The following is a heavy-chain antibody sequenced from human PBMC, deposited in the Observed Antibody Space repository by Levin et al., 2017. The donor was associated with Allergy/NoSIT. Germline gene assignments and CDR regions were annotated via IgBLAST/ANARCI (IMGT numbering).Heavy chain of an antibody. D-gene: IGHD6-6*01. CDR1: GGSISSYY. V-gene: IGHV4-59*01. CDR3: ARVVAARFGYYYYMDV. J-gene: IGHJ6*03. CDR2: IYYSGST. Sequence: SETLSLTCSVSGGSISSYYWSWIRQPPGKGLEWIGYIYYSGSTNYNPSLKSRVTISVDTSKNQFSLKLSSVTAADTAVYYCARVVAARFGYYYYMDVWGKGTTVTVSS.